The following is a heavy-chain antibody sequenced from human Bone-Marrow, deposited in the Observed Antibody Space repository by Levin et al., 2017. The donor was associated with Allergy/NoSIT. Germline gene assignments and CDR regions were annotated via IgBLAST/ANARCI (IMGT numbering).Heavy chain of an antibody. CDR3: ARGGSGYSRGVT. V-gene: IGHV4-34*01. Sequence: SETLSLTCAVYGGSFSGYYWNWIRQPPGKGLEWIGEINHSGSTYYNSSLKSRVTISVDTSNNQFSLKLSSVTAADTAVYYCARGGSGYSRGVTWGQGTLVTVSS. D-gene: IGHD3-3*01. CDR2: INHSGST. CDR1: GGSFSGYY. J-gene: IGHJ5*02.